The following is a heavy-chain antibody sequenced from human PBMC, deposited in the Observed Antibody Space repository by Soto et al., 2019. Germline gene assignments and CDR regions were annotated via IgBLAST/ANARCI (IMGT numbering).Heavy chain of an antibody. CDR3: ATQPGYSSSWPFDY. D-gene: IGHD6-13*01. CDR2: IIPIFGTA. J-gene: IGHJ4*02. CDR1: GGTFSSYA. V-gene: IGHV1-69*13. Sequence: ASVKVSCKASGGTFSSYAISWVRQAPGQGLEWMGGIIPIFGTANYAQKFQGRVTITADESTSTAYMELSSLRSEDTAVYYCATQPGYSSSWPFDYWGQGTLVTVSS.